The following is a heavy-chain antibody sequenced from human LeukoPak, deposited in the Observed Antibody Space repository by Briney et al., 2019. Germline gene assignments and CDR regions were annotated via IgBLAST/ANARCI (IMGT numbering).Heavy chain of an antibody. Sequence: ASVKVSCKASGYTFTGYYMHWARQAPGQGLEWMGWINCNSGGTNYAQKFQGRVTMTRDTSFGTGYMELSRLRSDDTAVYYCARGYCSSTSCYYLDYWGRGTLVTVPS. D-gene: IGHD2-2*01. V-gene: IGHV1-2*02. J-gene: IGHJ4*02. CDR1: GYTFTGYY. CDR3: ARGYCSSTSCYYLDY. CDR2: INCNSGGT.